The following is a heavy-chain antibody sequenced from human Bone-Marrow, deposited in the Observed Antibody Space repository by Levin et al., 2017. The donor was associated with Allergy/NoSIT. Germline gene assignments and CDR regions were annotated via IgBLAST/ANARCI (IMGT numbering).Heavy chain of an antibody. J-gene: IGHJ6*03. V-gene: IGHV4-30-4*01. D-gene: IGHD4-17*01. CDR1: GGSITSGDYH. CDR2: AYYSGNT. CDR3: AGSPDYGDSILFYYYMDV. Sequence: SEALSLTCTVSGGSITSGDYHWNWIRQPPGKGLEWIGGAYYSGNTYYSPSLRSRVAISLDPSKNQFSLKLTSVTAADTAVYYCAGSPDYGDSILFYYYMDVWGKGTTVTVSS.